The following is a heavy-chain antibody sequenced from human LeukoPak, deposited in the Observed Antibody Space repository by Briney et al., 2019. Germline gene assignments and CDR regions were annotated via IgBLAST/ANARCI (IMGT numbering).Heavy chain of an antibody. D-gene: IGHD2-15*01. CDR3: AINRAGYCGGGSCYRHEFYYMDV. Sequence: VKVSCKASGGTFSTYVISWVRQAPGQGLEWMGGIIPVFGTANYAEKFQDRVTITADKSTSTAYMELSSLRSEDTAMYYCAINRAGYCGGGSCYRHEFYYMDVWGKGTSVTVSS. CDR2: IIPVFGTA. CDR1: GGTFSTYV. J-gene: IGHJ6*03. V-gene: IGHV1-69*06.